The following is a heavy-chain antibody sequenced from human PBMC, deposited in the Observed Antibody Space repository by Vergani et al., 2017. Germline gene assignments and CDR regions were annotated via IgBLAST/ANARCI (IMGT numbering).Heavy chain of an antibody. CDR2: FDPEDGET. CDR1: GYTLTELS. J-gene: IGHJ5*02. Sequence: QVQLVQSGAEVKKPGASVKVSCKVSGYTLTELSMHWVRQAPGKGLEWMGGFDPEDGETIYAQKFQGRVTMTEDTSTDTAYMQWSSLKASDTAMYYCARQEGPEENDILTGYYRSWGQGTLVTVSS. CDR3: ARQEGPEENDILTGYYRS. V-gene: IGHV1-24*01. D-gene: IGHD3-9*01.